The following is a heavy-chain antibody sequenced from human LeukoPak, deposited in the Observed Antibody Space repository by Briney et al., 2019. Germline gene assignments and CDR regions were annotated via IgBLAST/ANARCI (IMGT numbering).Heavy chain of an antibody. Sequence: GGSLRLSCAASGFTFDDYAMHWVRQAPGKGLEWVSGISWNCGSIGYADSVKGRFTISRDNAKNSLYLQMNSLRAADMALYYCARGSRAMYSSSAPFAYWGQGTLVTVSS. J-gene: IGHJ4*02. CDR1: GFTFDDYA. CDR2: ISWNCGSI. V-gene: IGHV3-9*03. D-gene: IGHD6-6*01. CDR3: ARGSRAMYSSSAPFAY.